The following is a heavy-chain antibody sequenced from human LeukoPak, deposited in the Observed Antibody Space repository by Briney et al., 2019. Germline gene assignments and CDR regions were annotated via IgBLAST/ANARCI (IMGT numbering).Heavy chain of an antibody. V-gene: IGHV3-33*01. J-gene: IGHJ4*02. CDR2: TWYDGSNN. CDR3: ASGYCSSARCHFDY. Sequence: GGSLRLSCAASGFSFSEHGMHWVRQAPGKGPEWVTVTWYDGSNNHYADSVKGRFTISRDNSKNTVFLEMNSLRAEDTSVYYCASGYCSSARCHFDYWGQGTLVTVSS. CDR1: GFSFSEHG. D-gene: IGHD2-2*03.